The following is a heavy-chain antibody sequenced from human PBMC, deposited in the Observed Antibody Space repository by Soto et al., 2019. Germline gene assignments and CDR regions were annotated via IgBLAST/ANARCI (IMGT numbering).Heavy chain of an antibody. V-gene: IGHV4-59*11. J-gene: IGHJ5*02. Sequence: SETLSLTCGVSGDSINSHYWSWIRQPPGKGLEWIGFIYYSGSTKYNPSLESRVTISVDTSKNQFSLKLSSVTAADTAVYYCASFVENCISTSCYVGWFDPWGQGTLVTVSS. D-gene: IGHD2-2*01. CDR1: GDSINSHY. CDR2: IYYSGST. CDR3: ASFVENCISTSCYVGWFDP.